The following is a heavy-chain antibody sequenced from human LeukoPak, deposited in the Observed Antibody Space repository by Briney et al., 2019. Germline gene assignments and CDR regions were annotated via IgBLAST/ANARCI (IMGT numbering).Heavy chain of an antibody. J-gene: IGHJ4*02. CDR1: GGSISSGGYY. V-gene: IGHV4-30-2*02. CDR2: IYHSGST. Sequence: PSQTLSLTCTVSGGSISSGGYYWSWIRQPPGKGLEWIGYIYHSGSTYYNPSLKSRVTISVDRSKNQFSLRLSSVTAADTAVYYCARFSGHNFDFWGQGTLVTVSS. D-gene: IGHD3-10*01. CDR3: ARFSGHNFDF.